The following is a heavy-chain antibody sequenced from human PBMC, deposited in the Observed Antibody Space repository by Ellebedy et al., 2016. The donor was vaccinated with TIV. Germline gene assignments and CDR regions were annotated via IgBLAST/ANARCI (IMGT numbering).Heavy chain of an antibody. CDR2: ISSDGGRK. CDR1: GFTFKSCD. V-gene: IGHV3-30*18. Sequence: GESLKISXAASGFTFKSCDMHWVRQVPGKGLEWVAVISSDGGRKHYADSVKGRFTISRDNSKNTLFLQMNSLRPEDAAVFYCAKEKRYCSSANCPLGYWGQGNLVTVSS. D-gene: IGHD2-2*01. CDR3: AKEKRYCSSANCPLGY. J-gene: IGHJ4*02.